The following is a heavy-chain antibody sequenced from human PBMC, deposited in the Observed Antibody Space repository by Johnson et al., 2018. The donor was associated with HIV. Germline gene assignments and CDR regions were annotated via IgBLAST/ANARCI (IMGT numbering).Heavy chain of an antibody. J-gene: IGHJ3*02. CDR1: GLSFNNYG. CDR3: ARANFNYYDSSGPDGHDAFDI. D-gene: IGHD3-22*01. Sequence: QVQLVESGGGVVQPGKSLTLSCVVSGLSFNNYGIHWVRQAPGKGPEWVAVIWYDGSNKNYADSVKGRFTISRDNSKNTLYLQMNSLRAEDTAVYYCARANFNYYDSSGPDGHDAFDIWGQGTMVNVSS. CDR2: IWYDGSNK. V-gene: IGHV3-33*08.